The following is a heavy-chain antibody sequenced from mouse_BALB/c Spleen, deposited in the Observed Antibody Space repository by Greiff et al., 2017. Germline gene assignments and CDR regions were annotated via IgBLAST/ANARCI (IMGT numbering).Heavy chain of an antibody. CDR1: GYTFTSYW. CDR2: IDPSDSYT. D-gene: IGHD2-1*01. J-gene: IGHJ3*01. Sequence: VQLQQPGAELVKPGASVKLSCKASGYTFTSYWMHWVKQRPGQGLEWIGEIDPSDSYTNYNQKFKGKATLTVDTSSSTAYMQLSSLTSEDSAVYYCARGNGNFWFAYWGQGTLVTVSA. CDR3: ARGNGNFWFAY. V-gene: IGHV1-69*02.